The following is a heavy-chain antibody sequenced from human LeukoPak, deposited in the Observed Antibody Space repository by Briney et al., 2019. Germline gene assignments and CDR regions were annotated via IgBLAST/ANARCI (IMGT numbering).Heavy chain of an antibody. Sequence: GGSLRLSCAASGFTFSSYSMNWVRQAPGKGLEWVSYISSSSSTVYYADSVKGRFTISRDNAKNSLYLQMNSLRAEDTAVYYCARDRGSFDYWGQGTLVTVSS. CDR1: GFTFSSYS. CDR2: ISSSSSTV. D-gene: IGHD3-10*01. CDR3: ARDRGSFDY. V-gene: IGHV3-48*01. J-gene: IGHJ4*02.